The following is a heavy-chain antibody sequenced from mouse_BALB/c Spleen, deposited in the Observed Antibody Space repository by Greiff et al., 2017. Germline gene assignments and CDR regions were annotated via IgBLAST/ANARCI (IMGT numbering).Heavy chain of an antibody. CDR2: IYPYNGGT. V-gene: IGHV1S29*02. J-gene: IGHJ3*01. CDR1: GYTFTDYN. CDR3: ANYYGSSYGFAY. D-gene: IGHD1-1*01. Sequence: VQLQQSGPELVKPGASVKISCKASGYTFTDYNMHWVKQSHGKSLEWIGYIYPYNGGTGYNQKFKSKATLTVDNSSSTAYMELRSLTSEDSAVYFCANYYGSSYGFAYWGQGTLVTVSA.